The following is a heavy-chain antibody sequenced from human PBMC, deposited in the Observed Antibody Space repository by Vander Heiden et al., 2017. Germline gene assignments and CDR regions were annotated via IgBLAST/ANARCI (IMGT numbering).Heavy chain of an antibody. D-gene: IGHD2-15*01. CDR2: IIPIFGTA. Sequence: QVQLVQSGAEVKKLGSSVKVSCKASGGTFSSYAISGVRQATGQGPEWMGGIIPIFGTANYAQKFQGRVTITADKSTSTAYMGLSSLRSEDTAVYSCARPSGVCSGGSCYNYYYGMDVWGQGTTVTVSS. CDR1: GGTFSSYA. V-gene: IGHV1-69*14. J-gene: IGHJ6*02. CDR3: ARPSGVCSGGSCYNYYYGMDV.